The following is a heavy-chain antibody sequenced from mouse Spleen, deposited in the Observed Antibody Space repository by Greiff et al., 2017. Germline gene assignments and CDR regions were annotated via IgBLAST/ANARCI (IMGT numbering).Heavy chain of an antibody. D-gene: IGHD1-1*01. CDR2: INPGSGGT. CDR3: ARSTGSSPSYWYFDV. Sequence: VQLQQSGAELVRPGTSVKVSCKASGYAFTNYLIEWVKQRPGQGLEWIGVINPGSGGTNYNEKFKGKATLTADKSSSTAYMQLSSLTSEDSAVYFCARSTGSSPSYWYFDVWGAGTTVTVSS. J-gene: IGHJ1*01. CDR1: GYAFTNYL. V-gene: IGHV1-54*01.